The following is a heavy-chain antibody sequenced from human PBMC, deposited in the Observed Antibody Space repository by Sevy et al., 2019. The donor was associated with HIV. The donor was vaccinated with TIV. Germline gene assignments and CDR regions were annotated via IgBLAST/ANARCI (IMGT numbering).Heavy chain of an antibody. D-gene: IGHD3-22*01. CDR3: ARGGASGYSNRFDY. CDR2: MNPNSGNT. V-gene: IGHV1-8*01. J-gene: IGHJ4*02. CDR1: GYTFTNYD. Sequence: ASVKVSCKASGYTFTNYDINWVRQATGHGLEWMGWMNPNSGNTGYAQKFQGRVTMTRNTSISTAYMELSSLRSEDTAMYYCARGGASGYSNRFDYWGQGTLVTVSS.